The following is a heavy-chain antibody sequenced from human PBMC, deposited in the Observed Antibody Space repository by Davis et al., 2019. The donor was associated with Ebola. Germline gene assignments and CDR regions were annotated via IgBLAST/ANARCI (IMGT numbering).Heavy chain of an antibody. CDR3: AKLRLLHREDGVYYFDY. Sequence: GESLKISCAASGFTFSSYAMSWVRQAPGKGLEWVSAISGSGGSTYYADSVKGRFTISRDNSKNTLYLQMNSLRAEDTAVYYCAKLRLLHREDGVYYFDYWGQGTLVTVSS. CDR2: ISGSGGST. CDR1: GFTFSSYA. V-gene: IGHV3-23*01. J-gene: IGHJ4*02. D-gene: IGHD1-26*01.